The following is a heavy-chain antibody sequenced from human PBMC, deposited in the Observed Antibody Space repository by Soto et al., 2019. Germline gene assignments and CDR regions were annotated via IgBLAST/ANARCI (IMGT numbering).Heavy chain of an antibody. Sequence: SETLPLTCSVSGDSISSYYWSWIRQPAGKGLEWIGRIYTSGDTNYNPSLKSRVTMSVDTSKNQFSLKLSSVTAADTAVYYCARECTKTVAGPTPYYFDYWGQGTLVTVSS. V-gene: IGHV4-4*07. D-gene: IGHD6-19*01. CDR2: IYTSGDT. J-gene: IGHJ4*02. CDR3: ARECTKTVAGPTPYYFDY. CDR1: GDSISSYY.